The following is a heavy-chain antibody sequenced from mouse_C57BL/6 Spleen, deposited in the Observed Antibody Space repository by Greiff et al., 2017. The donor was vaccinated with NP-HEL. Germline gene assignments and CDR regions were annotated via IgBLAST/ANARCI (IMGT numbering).Heavy chain of an antibody. J-gene: IGHJ3*01. Sequence: QVQLQQSGPELVKPGASVKISCKASGYTFTDYYINWVKQRPGQGLEWIGWIFPGSGSTYYNEKFKGKATLTVDKSSSTAYTLLSSLTSEDSAVYFCARYDDRGFAYWGQGTLVTVSA. CDR3: ARYDDRGFAY. V-gene: IGHV1-75*01. CDR2: IFPGSGST. D-gene: IGHD2-12*01. CDR1: GYTFTDYY.